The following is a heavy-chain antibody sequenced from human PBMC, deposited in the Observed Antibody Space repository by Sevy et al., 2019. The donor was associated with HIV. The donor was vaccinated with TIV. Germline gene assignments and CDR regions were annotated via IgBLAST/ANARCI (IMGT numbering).Heavy chain of an antibody. J-gene: IGHJ4*02. D-gene: IGHD2-21*02. CDR3: ARDLGGYGGNSIDY. V-gene: IGHV1-18*01. CDR2: ISAYNGNT. Sequence: PSVKVSCKASGYTFTSYGISWVRQAPGQGLEWMGWISAYNGNTNYAQKLQGRVTMTTDTSTSTAYVELRSLRSDDTAIYYCARDLGGYGGNSIDYWGQGTLVTVSS. CDR1: GYTFTSYG.